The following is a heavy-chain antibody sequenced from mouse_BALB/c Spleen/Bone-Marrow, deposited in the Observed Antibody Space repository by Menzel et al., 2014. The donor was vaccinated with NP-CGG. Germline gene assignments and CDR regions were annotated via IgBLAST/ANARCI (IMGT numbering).Heavy chain of an antibody. CDR2: IYPSTGYT. V-gene: IGHV1-7*01. D-gene: IGHD2-4*01. J-gene: IGHJ3*01. Sequence: VQLQQSGAELAKPGASVKMSCKASGYTLTSYWMHWVKQRPGQGLEWIGYIYPSTGYTEYNQKFKDKVTLTADKSSSTAYMQLSSLTSEDSAVYYCARDDYAYWGQGTLVTVSA. CDR3: ARDDYAY. CDR1: GYTLTSYW.